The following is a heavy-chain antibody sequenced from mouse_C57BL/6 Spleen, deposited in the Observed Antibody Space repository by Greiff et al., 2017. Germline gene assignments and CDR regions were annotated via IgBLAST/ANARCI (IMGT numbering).Heavy chain of an antibody. CDR2: IDPETGAT. V-gene: IGHV14-4*01. Sequence: EVQLQQSGAELVRPGASVKLSCTASGFNIKDDYMHWVKQRPEQGLEWIGWIDPETGATEYASKFQGKATITADTSSNTAYLQLSSLTSEDTAVYYCTTGYGSRGYFDYWGQGTTLTVSS. D-gene: IGHD1-1*01. CDR1: GFNIKDDY. CDR3: TTGYGSRGYFDY. J-gene: IGHJ2*01.